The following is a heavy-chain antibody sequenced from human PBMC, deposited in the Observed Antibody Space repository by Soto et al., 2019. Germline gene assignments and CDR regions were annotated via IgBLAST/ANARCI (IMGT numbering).Heavy chain of an antibody. J-gene: IGHJ4*02. Sequence: PSEPLSLTCTVFGASIRGSGFYWSWIRQQPGKSLVWIRYIYYSGSTYYNPSLNSRVTISQDTSNNQFSLRLTSVTAEDTAVYYCARDLWFGETPDPRDYWGQGTLVTVSS. D-gene: IGHD3-10*01. CDR2: IYYSGST. V-gene: IGHV4-31*03. CDR3: ARDLWFGETPDPRDY. CDR1: GASIRGSGFY.